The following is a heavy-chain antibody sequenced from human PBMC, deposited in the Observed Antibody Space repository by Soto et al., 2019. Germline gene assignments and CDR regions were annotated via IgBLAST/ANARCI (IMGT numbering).Heavy chain of an antibody. D-gene: IGHD3-9*01. V-gene: IGHV1-69*01. CDR2: ISPIFATA. CDR3: ARYFQPETSVAAYFDS. J-gene: IGHJ4*02. Sequence: QVQLVQSGAEVKKPGSSVKVSCNASGTTLSSYAISWVRQAPGQGLEWMGRISPIFATAKYAQKFQGRVTITADESTSTTYMELSSLRSEDTSVYYSARYFQPETSVAAYFDSWGQGTVVTVSS. CDR1: GTTLSSYA.